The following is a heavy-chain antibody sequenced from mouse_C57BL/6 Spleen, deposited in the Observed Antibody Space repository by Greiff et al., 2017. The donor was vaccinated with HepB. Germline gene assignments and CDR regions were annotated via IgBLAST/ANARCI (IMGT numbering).Heavy chain of an antibody. CDR1: GYTFTDYY. J-gene: IGHJ2*01. D-gene: IGHD2-2*01. V-gene: IGHV1-26*01. Sequence: EVKLQQSGPELVKPGASVKISCKASGYTFTDYYMNWVKQSHGKSLEWIGDINPNNGGTSYNQKFKGKATLTVDKSSSTAYMELRSLTSEDSAVYYCARGGSTMVTNYFDYWGQGTTLTVSS. CDR3: ARGGSTMVTNYFDY. CDR2: INPNNGGT.